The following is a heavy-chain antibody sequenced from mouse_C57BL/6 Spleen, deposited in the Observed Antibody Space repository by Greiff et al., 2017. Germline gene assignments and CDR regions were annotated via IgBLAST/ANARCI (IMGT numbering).Heavy chain of an antibody. CDR3: ARVLYYYGSSSFDY. J-gene: IGHJ2*01. D-gene: IGHD1-1*01. Sequence: VQLQQSGAELARPGASVTMSCKASGYTFTSYTMHWVKQRPGQGLEWIGYINPSSGYTKYNQKFKDKATLTADKSSSTAYMQLSSLSSEDSAVYYGARVLYYYGSSSFDYWGQGTTLTVSS. CDR2: INPSSGYT. V-gene: IGHV1-4*01. CDR1: GYTFTSYT.